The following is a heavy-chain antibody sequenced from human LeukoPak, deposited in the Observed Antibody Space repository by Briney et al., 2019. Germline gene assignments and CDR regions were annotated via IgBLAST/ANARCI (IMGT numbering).Heavy chain of an antibody. J-gene: IGHJ4*02. CDR3: ARHRFASPLDS. Sequence: SETLSLTCTVSGVSSSSSYWSWIRQPPGKGLEWISYIFYTGDSNHNPSFKSRVSISLDTSKDQISLKLSSVTAADTAVYYCARHRFASPLDSWGQGTLVTVSS. V-gene: IGHV4-59*08. CDR1: GVSSSSSY. D-gene: IGHD2-21*01. CDR2: IFYTGDS.